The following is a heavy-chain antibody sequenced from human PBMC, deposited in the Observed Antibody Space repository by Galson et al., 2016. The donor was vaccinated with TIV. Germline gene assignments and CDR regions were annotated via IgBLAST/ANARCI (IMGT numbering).Heavy chain of an antibody. CDR3: AKDLHPPYDGYDIDV. Sequence: SLRLSCAASGFAFSLYGMHWVRQAPGKGLEWVALVWYGGNKKYYADSVKGRFTISRDNSKNTLYLQMNSLRAEDTATYYCAKDLHPPYDGYDIDVWGQGTTVTTSS. CDR1: GFAFSLYG. CDR2: VWYGGNKK. J-gene: IGHJ6*02. D-gene: IGHD3-10*01. V-gene: IGHV3-30*02.